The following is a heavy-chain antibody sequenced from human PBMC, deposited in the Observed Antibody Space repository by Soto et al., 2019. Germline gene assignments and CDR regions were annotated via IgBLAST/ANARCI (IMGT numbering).Heavy chain of an antibody. V-gene: IGHV1-8*01. CDR1: GYTFTSYD. CDR3: ARLVVTYGSGGSCYSGNWFDP. J-gene: IGHJ5*02. CDR2: MNPNSGNT. D-gene: IGHD2-15*01. Sequence: GASVKVSCKDSGYTFTSYDINWVRQATGQGLEWMGRMNPNSGNTGYAQKLQGRVTMTRDTSISTAYMELSSLRSDDTAVYYCARLVVTYGSGGSCYSGNWFDPWGRGTLVTVSS.